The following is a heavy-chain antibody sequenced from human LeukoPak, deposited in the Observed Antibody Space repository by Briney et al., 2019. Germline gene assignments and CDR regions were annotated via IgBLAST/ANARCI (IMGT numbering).Heavy chain of an antibody. J-gene: IGHJ4*02. CDR3: TRAQGGKVLRCFDY. CDR1: GFTFGDYA. Sequence: RPGGSLRLSCTASGFTFGDYAMSWFRQAPGKGLEWVGFIRSKAYGGTTEYAASVKGRSTISRDDSKSIAYLQMNSLKTEDTAVYYCTRAQGGKVLRCFDYWGQGTLVTVSS. CDR2: IRSKAYGGTT. V-gene: IGHV3-49*03. D-gene: IGHD3-3*01.